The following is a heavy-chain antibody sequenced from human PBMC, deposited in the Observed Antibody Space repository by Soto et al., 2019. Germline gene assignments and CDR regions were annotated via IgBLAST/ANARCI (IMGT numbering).Heavy chain of an antibody. D-gene: IGHD2-15*01. V-gene: IGHV1-69*12. CDR2: IIPIFGTA. Sequence: QVQLVQSGAEVKKPGSSVKVSCKASGGTFSSYAISWVRQAPGQGLEWMGGIIPIFGTANYAQKFQGRVTITADESTSRDYMDLGSVRSEDTAVYYCARESRYCSGGSCYFLPGIDYWGPGTLVTVSS. J-gene: IGHJ4*02. CDR3: ARESRYCSGGSCYFLPGIDY. CDR1: GGTFSSYA.